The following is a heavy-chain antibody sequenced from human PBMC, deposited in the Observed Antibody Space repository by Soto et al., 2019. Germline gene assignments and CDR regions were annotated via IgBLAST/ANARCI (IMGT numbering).Heavy chain of an antibody. CDR1: GGSISSGAYS. J-gene: IGHJ4*02. CDR2: IYHSGST. V-gene: IGHV4-30-2*01. CDR3: ARVRYSDNWHGLIDY. Sequence: PSETLSLTCTVSGGSISSGAYSWSWTRQPPGKGLEWIGYIYHSGSTYYIPSLRGRVTISMDRTKNQFSLHLNSVTAGDTAVYFCARVRYSDNWHGLIDYWGQGTLVTVSS. D-gene: IGHD4-4*01.